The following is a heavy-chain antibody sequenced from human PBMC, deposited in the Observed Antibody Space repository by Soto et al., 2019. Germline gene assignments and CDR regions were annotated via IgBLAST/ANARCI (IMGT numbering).Heavy chain of an antibody. V-gene: IGHV3-23*01. CDR3: ALRYCSRTTCPPLNSYFYLDV. CDR1: GSTFSNYA. CDR2: INSRGGTT. D-gene: IGHD2-2*01. J-gene: IGHJ6*04. Sequence: GGSLRLSCAASGSTFSNYAMTWVRQTPGKGLEWVSGINSRGGTTFYAGSVKGRFVISRDNSKNTLYLQMNGLRVEDTAVYYCALRYCSRTTCPPLNSYFYLDVWGRGTTVNVSS.